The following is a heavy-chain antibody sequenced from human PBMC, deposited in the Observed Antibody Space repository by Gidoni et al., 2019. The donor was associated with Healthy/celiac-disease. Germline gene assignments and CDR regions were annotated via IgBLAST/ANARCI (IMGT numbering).Heavy chain of an antibody. D-gene: IGHD6-13*01. Sequence: EVQLVESGGGLVQPGGSLRISCAASGFTFSSYEMNWVRQAPGKGLEWVSYISSSGSTIYYADSVKGRFTISRDNAKNSLYLQMNSLRAEDTAVYYCARDPILGIAAAGTNYWGQGTLVTVSS. CDR3: ARDPILGIAAAGTNY. V-gene: IGHV3-48*03. CDR1: GFTFSSYE. J-gene: IGHJ4*02. CDR2: ISSSGSTI.